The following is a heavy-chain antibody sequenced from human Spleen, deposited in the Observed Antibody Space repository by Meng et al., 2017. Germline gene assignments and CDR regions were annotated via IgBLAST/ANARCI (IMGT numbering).Heavy chain of an antibody. Sequence: EGELVESGGGLVQPGGSLRLSCAASGFTFSTYAMSWVRQAPGKGLEWVSAIGGGGYTTYYADSVKGRFTISRDNSKNTLYLQMNSLRAEDTAVYYCAKSGELMYYFDYWGQGTLVTVSS. CDR3: AKSGELMYYFDY. J-gene: IGHJ4*02. CDR2: IGGGGYTT. V-gene: IGHV3-23*04. CDR1: GFTFSTYA. D-gene: IGHD1-7*01.